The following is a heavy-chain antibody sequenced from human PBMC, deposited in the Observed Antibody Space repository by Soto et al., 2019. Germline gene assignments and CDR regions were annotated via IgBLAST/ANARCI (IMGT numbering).Heavy chain of an antibody. V-gene: IGHV3-33*01. CDR1: GFTFSSYG. Sequence: GGSLRLSWAASGFTFSSYGMHWVRQAPGKGLEWVAVIWYDGSNKYYADSVKGRFTISRDNSKNTLYLQMNSLRAEDTAVYYCARAFGSSWYPDAFDIWGQGTMVTVSS. CDR3: ARAFGSSWYPDAFDI. CDR2: IWYDGSNK. D-gene: IGHD6-13*01. J-gene: IGHJ3*02.